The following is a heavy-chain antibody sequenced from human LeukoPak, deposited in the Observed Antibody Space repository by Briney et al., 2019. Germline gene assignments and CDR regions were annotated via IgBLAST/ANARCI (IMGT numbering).Heavy chain of an antibody. CDR3: AREKLSYGDYVGYYFDY. D-gene: IGHD4-17*01. CDR1: GFAFSSYA. V-gene: IGHV3-23*01. J-gene: IGHJ4*02. CDR2: ISDSGDST. Sequence: GGSLRLSCAASGFAFSSYAMSWVRQAPGKGLEWVSVISDSGDSTYYADSVKGRFTISRDNSKNTLYLQMNSLRADDTAVYYCAREKLSYGDYVGYYFDYWGQGTLVTVSS.